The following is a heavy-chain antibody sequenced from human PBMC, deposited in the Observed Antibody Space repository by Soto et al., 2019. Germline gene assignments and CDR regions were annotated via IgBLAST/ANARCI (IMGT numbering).Heavy chain of an antibody. V-gene: IGHV3-23*01. D-gene: IGHD3-22*01. Sequence: PGGSLRLSCAASGFTFSSYAMTWVRQAPGKGLEWVSTISGSGGSTYYADSVKGRFTISRDNSKNTLYLQMNTLRAEDTAVYYCAKSRYDSSCFRDCFDYWGQGTLVTVSS. CDR3: AKSRYDSSCFRDCFDY. CDR1: GFTFSSYA. J-gene: IGHJ4*02. CDR2: ISGSGGST.